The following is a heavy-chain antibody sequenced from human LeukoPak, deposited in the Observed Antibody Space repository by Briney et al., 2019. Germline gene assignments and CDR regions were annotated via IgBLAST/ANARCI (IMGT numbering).Heavy chain of an antibody. D-gene: IGHD3-10*01. J-gene: IGHJ4*02. CDR1: GFTFSSYA. CDR2: ISGSGGST. V-gene: IGHV3-23*01. CDR3: AKAPPPPIPMVRGVIPSGFDS. Sequence: PGGSLRLSCAASGFTFSSYAMSWVRQAPGKGLEWVSAISGSGGSTYYADSVKGRFTISRGNSKNTLYLQMNSLRAEDTAVYYCAKAPPPPIPMVRGVIPSGFDSWGQGTLVTVSS.